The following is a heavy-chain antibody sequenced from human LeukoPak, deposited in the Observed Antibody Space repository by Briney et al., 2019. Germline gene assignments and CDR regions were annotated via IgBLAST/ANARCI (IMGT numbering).Heavy chain of an antibody. D-gene: IGHD3-10*01. J-gene: IGHJ3*02. CDR1: GGSISSYY. CDR3: ARDGDLDALDI. V-gene: IGHV4-59*01. Sequence: KASETLSLTCTVSGGSISSYYWSWIRQPPGKGLEWIGYIYYSGSTNYNPSLKSRVTISVDTSKNQFSLKLSSVTAADTAVYYCARDGDLDALDIWGQGTMVTVSS. CDR2: IYYSGST.